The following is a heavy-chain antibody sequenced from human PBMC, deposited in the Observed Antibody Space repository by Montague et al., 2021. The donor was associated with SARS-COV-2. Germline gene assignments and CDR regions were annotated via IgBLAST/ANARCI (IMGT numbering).Heavy chain of an antibody. D-gene: IGHD2-2*01. CDR1: GGSIRSYY. CDR3: ANSRRTQLLFGTRYYGMDV. Sequence: SETLSLTCTVSGGSIRSYYWSWIRQPQGRGLQRNGNISYSGSTNYNHSLKCQVTISVDTSKTHFTLRLSSVTAADTAVYYCANSRRTQLLFGTRYYGMDVWGRGTTVTVSS. J-gene: IGHJ6*02. V-gene: IGHV4-59*01. CDR2: ISYSGST.